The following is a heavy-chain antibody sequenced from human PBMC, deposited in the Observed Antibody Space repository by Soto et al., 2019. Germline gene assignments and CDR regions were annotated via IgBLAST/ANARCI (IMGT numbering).Heavy chain of an antibody. CDR2: ISGSGGST. CDR3: AKGVRSYYYYGMDV. J-gene: IGHJ6*02. V-gene: IGHV3-23*01. CDR1: GFTFSSYA. D-gene: IGHD3-22*01. Sequence: GGSLRLSCAASGFTFSSYAMTWVRQAPGKGLEWVSGISGSGGSTYYADSVKGRFTISRDNSKNTMYLQMNSLRAEDTAVYYCAKGVRSYYYYGMDVWGQGTMVTVSS.